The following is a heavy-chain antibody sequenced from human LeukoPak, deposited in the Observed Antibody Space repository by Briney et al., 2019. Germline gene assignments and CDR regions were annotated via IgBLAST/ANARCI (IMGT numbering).Heavy chain of an antibody. J-gene: IGHJ4*02. CDR3: ARVSDTSGYSYGSIDY. D-gene: IGHD5-18*01. CDR2: ISSTLSYI. CDR1: GFTFSSYS. V-gene: IGHV3-21*01. Sequence: GGSLRLSCAASGFTFSSYSMNWVRQAPGKGLEWISSISSTLSYIYYADSLKGRFTISRDNAKNSLYLQMNSLRAEDTAAYYCARVSDTSGYSYGSIDYWGQGTLVTVSS.